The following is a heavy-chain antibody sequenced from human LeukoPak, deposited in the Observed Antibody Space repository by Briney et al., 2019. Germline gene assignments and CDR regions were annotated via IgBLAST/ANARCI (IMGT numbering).Heavy chain of an antibody. D-gene: IGHD6-13*01. Sequence: SETLPLTCTVSGGSISSSSYYWGWIRQPPGKGLEWIGSIYYSGSTYYNPSLKSRVTISVDTSKNQFSLQLNSVTPEDTAVYYCARDRYSSSGGDAFDIWGQGTMVTVSS. J-gene: IGHJ3*02. V-gene: IGHV4-39*07. CDR2: IYYSGST. CDR1: GGSISSSSYY. CDR3: ARDRYSSSGGDAFDI.